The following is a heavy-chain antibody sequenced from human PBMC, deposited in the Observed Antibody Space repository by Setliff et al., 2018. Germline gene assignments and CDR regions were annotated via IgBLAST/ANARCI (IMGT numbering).Heavy chain of an antibody. CDR2: INPNSAGT. J-gene: IGHJ4*02. CDR1: ANTFIAYY. D-gene: IGHD3-9*01. Sequence: ASVKVSCKASANTFIAYYIHWVRQAPGQGLEWMGWINPNSAGTNYAQKFQGRVTMAWDASITTAYLDLSRPTSDDTASYYCAGVDVLTASPFWGLGTRVTVSS. V-gene: IGHV1-2*02. CDR3: AGVDVLTASPF.